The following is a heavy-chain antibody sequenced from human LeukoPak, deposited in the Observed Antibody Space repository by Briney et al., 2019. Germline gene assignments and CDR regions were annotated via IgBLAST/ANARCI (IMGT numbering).Heavy chain of an antibody. V-gene: IGHV4-59*01. Sequence: PSETLSLTCPVSGGSISSYYWSWIRQPPGQGLEWIGYIYYSGSTNYNLSPQSRVTIPVDTSKNQFSLKLSSVTAADTAVYYCARARYNWKVPYFDYWGQGTLVTVSS. J-gene: IGHJ4*02. CDR1: GGSISSYY. D-gene: IGHD1-20*01. CDR2: IYYSGST. CDR3: ARARYNWKVPYFDY.